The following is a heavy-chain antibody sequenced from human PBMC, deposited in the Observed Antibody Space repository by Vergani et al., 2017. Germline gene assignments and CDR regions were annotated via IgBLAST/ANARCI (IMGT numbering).Heavy chain of an antibody. J-gene: IGHJ4*02. CDR1: GFTFSSYA. Sequence: VQLVESGGGVVQPGRSLRLSCAASGFTFSSYAMHWVRQAPGKGLEWVSSISSSGNYIYYTDSMKGRFTISRDNAKSSLSLQMNSLRAEDTAVYYCARGDSSSSEGDYFDYWGQGTLVTVSS. D-gene: IGHD6-6*01. CDR3: ARGDSSSSEGDYFDY. CDR2: ISSSGNYI. V-gene: IGHV3-21*01.